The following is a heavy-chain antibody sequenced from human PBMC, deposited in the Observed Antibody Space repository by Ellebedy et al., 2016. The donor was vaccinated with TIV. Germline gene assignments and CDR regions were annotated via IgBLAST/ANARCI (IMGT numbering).Heavy chain of an antibody. D-gene: IGHD3-10*01. Sequence: ASVKVSCXASGYTFTSYGISWVRQAPGQGLEWMGWISAYNGNTNYAQKLQGRVTMTTDTSTSTAYMELRSLRSDDTAVYYCARGGTGLWFGELSYDYWGQGTLVTVSS. CDR2: ISAYNGNT. CDR1: GYTFTSYG. J-gene: IGHJ4*02. V-gene: IGHV1-18*01. CDR3: ARGGTGLWFGELSYDY.